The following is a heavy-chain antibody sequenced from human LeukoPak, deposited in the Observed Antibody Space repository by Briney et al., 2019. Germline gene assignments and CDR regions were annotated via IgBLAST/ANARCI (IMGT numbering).Heavy chain of an antibody. J-gene: IGHJ4*02. CDR1: GFTFSTHS. V-gene: IGHV3-21*01. Sequence: GGSLRLSCAASGFTFSTHSMNWVRQAPGKGLEWVSSISRGGGAKFYAVSVKHRFTISRDNAKNSLYLQMNSLRAEDTAIYYFTIEVYTTNGDLDYWGQGTPVTVSS. CDR3: TIEVYTTNGDLDY. D-gene: IGHD4-17*01. CDR2: ISRGGGAK.